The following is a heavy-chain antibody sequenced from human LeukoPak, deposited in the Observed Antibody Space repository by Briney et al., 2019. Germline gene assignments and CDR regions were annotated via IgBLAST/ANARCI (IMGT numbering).Heavy chain of an antibody. CDR2: ISGSGGST. J-gene: IGHJ6*02. CDR3: ARGVGKPWDYYYGMDV. D-gene: IGHD1-14*01. Sequence: PGGSLRLSCAASGFTFSNYAMSWVRQAPGKGLEWVSAISGSGGSTYYADSVKSRFTISRDNSKNTLYLQMNSLRAEDSAVYYCARGVGKPWDYYYGMDVWGQGTTVTVSS. V-gene: IGHV3-23*01. CDR1: GFTFSNYA.